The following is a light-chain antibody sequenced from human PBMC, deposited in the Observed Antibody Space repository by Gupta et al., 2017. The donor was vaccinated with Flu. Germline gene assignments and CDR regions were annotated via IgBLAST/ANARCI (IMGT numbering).Light chain of an antibody. Sequence: QSVFTQPPSVSAAPGQKVTISCSGSSSNIGNNYVSWYQQLPGTAPKLLIYDNNKRPSGIPDRFSGSKSGTSATLAINGLQTGDEADYYCGTWDSSLSAEVFGGGTKLTVL. CDR2: DNN. V-gene: IGLV1-51*01. CDR3: GTWDSSLSAEV. CDR1: SSNIGNNY. J-gene: IGLJ3*02.